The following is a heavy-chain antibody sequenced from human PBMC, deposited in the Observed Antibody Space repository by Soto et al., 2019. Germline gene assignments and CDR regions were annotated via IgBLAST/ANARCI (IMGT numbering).Heavy chain of an antibody. CDR3: ARGRVAARPPPLFDY. Sequence: ALETLSLTCAVYGGSFSGYYWSWIRQPPGKGLEWIGEINHSGSTNYNPSLKSRVTISVDTSKNQFSLKLSSVTAADTAVYYCARGRVAARPPPLFDYWGQGTLVTVSS. D-gene: IGHD6-6*01. CDR1: GGSFSGYY. CDR2: INHSGST. V-gene: IGHV4-34*01. J-gene: IGHJ4*02.